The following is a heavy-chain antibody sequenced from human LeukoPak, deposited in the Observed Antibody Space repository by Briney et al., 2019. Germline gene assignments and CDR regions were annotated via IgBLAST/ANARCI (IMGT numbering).Heavy chain of an antibody. D-gene: IGHD3-10*01. CDR1: GYTFTGYY. Sequence: ASVKVSCKASGYTFTGYYMHWVRQAPGQGLEGMGWINPNSGGTNYAQKFQGRVTMTRDTSISTAYMELSRLRSDDTAVYYCARDSAGFGELLSWGQGTLLTVPS. CDR3: ARDSAGFGELLS. J-gene: IGHJ4*02. V-gene: IGHV1-2*02. CDR2: INPNSGGT.